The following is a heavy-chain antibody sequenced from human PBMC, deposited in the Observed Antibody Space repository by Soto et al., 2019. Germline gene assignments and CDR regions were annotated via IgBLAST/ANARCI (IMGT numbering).Heavy chain of an antibody. V-gene: IGHV3-23*01. J-gene: IGHJ3*01. D-gene: IGHD1-20*01. CDR1: GFTCSSYD. CDR3: VRRAITATTNWGAFDV. Sequence: PGESLRLSCAASGFTCSSYDMSWVRQAPGKGLEWVSTILVGGSTHYPDSVKGRFTISRDNARRTLHLQMDSLRAEDAAVYFCVRRAITATTNWGAFDVWGQWTVVTVSS. CDR2: ILVGGST.